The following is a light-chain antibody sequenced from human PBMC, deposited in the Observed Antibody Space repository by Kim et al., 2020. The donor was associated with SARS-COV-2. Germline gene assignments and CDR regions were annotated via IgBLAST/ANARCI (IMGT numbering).Light chain of an antibody. Sequence: SASVGDRVTITCRASQGINSWLAWYQQKPGKAPRLLIYKASSLESGVPSRFSGSGSGTEFTLTISSLQPDDFATYYCQQYNIYPVTFGQGTKLEI. CDR1: QGINSW. CDR2: KAS. CDR3: QQYNIYPVT. V-gene: IGKV1-5*03. J-gene: IGKJ2*01.